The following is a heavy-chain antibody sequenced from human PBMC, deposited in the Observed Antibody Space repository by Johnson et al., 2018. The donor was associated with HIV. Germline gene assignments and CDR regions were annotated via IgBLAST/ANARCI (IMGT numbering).Heavy chain of an antibody. CDR1: GFTFSRYW. J-gene: IGHJ3*02. V-gene: IGHV3-7*01. Sequence: LRLSCAASGFTFSRYWLTWVRQAPGKGLEWVANIKQDGSEKYYVDSVKGRFTISRDNAKKSLYLQMNSLRAEDTAVYYCARVDGSTWYSLYDAFDIWGQGTMVTVSS. CDR2: IKQDGSEK. D-gene: IGHD6-13*01. CDR3: ARVDGSTWYSLYDAFDI.